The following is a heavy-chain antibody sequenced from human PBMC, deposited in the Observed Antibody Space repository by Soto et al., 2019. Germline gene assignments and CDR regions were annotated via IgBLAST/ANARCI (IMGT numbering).Heavy chain of an antibody. V-gene: IGHV6-1*01. CDR2: TFYRSQWFN. J-gene: IGHJ3*02. CDR3: AGEGQYWNGYTRFWVNGFDI. D-gene: IGHD3-3*01. CDR1: GDSVSSNDAA. Sequence: QVQLQQSGPGLVKPSQTLSLTCSISGDSVSSNDAAWNWIRQSPSRGLEWLGRTFYRSQWFNEYAESMKGQVNINPDTTMKQFSLQMNSVTREDTGVYYCAGEGQYWNGYTRFWVNGFDIWGQGTTVTVSS.